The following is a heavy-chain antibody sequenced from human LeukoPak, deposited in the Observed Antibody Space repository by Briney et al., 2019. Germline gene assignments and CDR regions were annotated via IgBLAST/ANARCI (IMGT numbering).Heavy chain of an antibody. CDR1: GYTFTGYY. V-gene: IGHV1-2*02. D-gene: IGHD3-22*01. Sequence: GASVKVSCKASGYTFTGYYMHWVRQAPGQGLEWMGWINPNSGGTNYAQKFQGRVTMTRDTSISTAYMELSRLRSDDTAVYYCWRXXXXYYDSSGYFNFDYWGQGTLVTVSS. CDR3: WRXXXXYYDSSGYFNFDY. J-gene: IGHJ4*02. CDR2: INPNSGGT.